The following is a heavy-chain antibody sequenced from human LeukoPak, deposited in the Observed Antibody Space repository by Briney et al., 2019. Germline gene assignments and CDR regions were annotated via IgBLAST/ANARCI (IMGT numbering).Heavy chain of an antibody. J-gene: IGHJ6*02. V-gene: IGHV4-59*08. Sequence: SETLSLTCAVYGGSFSGYYWSWIRQPPGKGLEWIGFICYSGSTNYNPSLKSRVTMSVDTSKNQFSLKLTSVTAADTAIYYCARQVPSSDGYYYYGMDVWGQGTTVTVSS. CDR3: ARQVPSSDGYYYYGMDV. D-gene: IGHD3-10*01. CDR2: ICYSGST. CDR1: GGSFSGYY.